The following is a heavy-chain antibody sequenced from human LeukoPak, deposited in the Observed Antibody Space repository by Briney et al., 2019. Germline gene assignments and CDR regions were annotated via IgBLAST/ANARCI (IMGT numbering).Heavy chain of an antibody. V-gene: IGHV4-39*01. CDR2: IYYSGST. D-gene: IGHD3-22*01. Sequence: PSETLSLTCTVSGGSISSSSYYWGWFRQPPGKGLEWIGSIYYSGSTYYNPSLKSRVTISVDTSKNQFSLKLSSVTAADTAVYYCARTRFTMIVVVINSFDPWGQGTLVTVSS. J-gene: IGHJ5*02. CDR3: ARTRFTMIVVVINSFDP. CDR1: GGSISSSSYY.